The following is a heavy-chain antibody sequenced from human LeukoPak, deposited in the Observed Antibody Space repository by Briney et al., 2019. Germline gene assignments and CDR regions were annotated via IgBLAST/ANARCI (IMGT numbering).Heavy chain of an antibody. Sequence: GGSLRLSCAASGFTFTIYGMHWVRQAPGKGLEWVAVISYDGNYEFYADSVKGRFTISRDNSKNTLFLQMNSLKAEDTAVYYCARELPPVVTYYFDYWGQGTLVTVSS. J-gene: IGHJ4*02. V-gene: IGHV3-30*03. CDR3: ARELPPVVTYYFDY. D-gene: IGHD2-15*01. CDR2: ISYDGNYE. CDR1: GFTFTIYG.